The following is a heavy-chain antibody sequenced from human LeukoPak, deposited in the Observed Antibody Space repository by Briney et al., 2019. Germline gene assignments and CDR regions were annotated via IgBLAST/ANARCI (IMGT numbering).Heavy chain of an antibody. CDR1: GFTFSSYS. V-gene: IGHV3-66*01. J-gene: IGHJ4*02. Sequence: GGSLRLSCAASGFTFSSYSMNWVRQAPGKGLECVSIIYSGGTTYYADSVRGRFTISRDNSKNTLYLQMDRLRVEDTAVYYCARKSDSLMLRGGDCWGQGTLVTVSS. CDR2: IYSGGTT. CDR3: ARKSDSLMLRGGDC. D-gene: IGHD3-10*01.